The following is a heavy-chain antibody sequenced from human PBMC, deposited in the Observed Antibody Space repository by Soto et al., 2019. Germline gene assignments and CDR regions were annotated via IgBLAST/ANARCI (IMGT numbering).Heavy chain of an antibody. V-gene: IGHV3-11*01. CDR1: GFTFSDYY. CDR3: ARDAGSRWYVGVYYYYGMDV. Sequence: QVQLVESGGGLVKPGGSLRLSCAASGFTFSDYYMSWIRQAPGKGLEWVSYISSSGSTIYYADSVKGRFTISRDNAKNSLYLQTNRLRAEDTAVSYCARDAGSRWYVGVYYYYGMDVWGKGTTVTVSS. CDR2: ISSSGSTI. D-gene: IGHD6-13*01. J-gene: IGHJ6*04.